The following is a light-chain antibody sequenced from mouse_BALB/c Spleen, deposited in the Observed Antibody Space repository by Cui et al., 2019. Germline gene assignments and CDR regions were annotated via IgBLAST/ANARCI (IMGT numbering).Light chain of an antibody. J-gene: IGKJ2*01. CDR1: SSVSSSY. CDR3: QQWSGYPYT. Sequence: HVLNQSPVIMAASMRQKVTMTCSASSSVSSSYLHWYQQKSGASPKPLIHRTSNLASGVPARFSGSGSGTSYSLTISSVEAEDDATYYCQQWSGYPYTFGGGTKLEIK. V-gene: IGKV4-58*01. CDR2: RTS.